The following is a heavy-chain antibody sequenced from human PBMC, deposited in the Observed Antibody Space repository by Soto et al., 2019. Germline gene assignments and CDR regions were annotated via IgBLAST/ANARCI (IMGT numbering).Heavy chain of an antibody. CDR1: GFTVSSNY. CDR3: ARDVYSSSWFQGAFDI. CDR2: IYSGGST. V-gene: IGHV3-66*01. J-gene: IGHJ3*02. Sequence: GGSLRLSCAASGFTVSSNYMSWVRQAPGKGLEWVSVIYSGGSTYYADSVKGRFTISRDNSKNTLYLQMNSLRAEDTAVYYCARDVYSSSWFQGAFDIWGQGTMVTVSS. D-gene: IGHD6-13*01.